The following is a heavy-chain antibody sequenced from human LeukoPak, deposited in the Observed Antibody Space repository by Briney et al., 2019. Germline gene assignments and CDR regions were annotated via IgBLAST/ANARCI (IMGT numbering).Heavy chain of an antibody. V-gene: IGHV4-61*02. D-gene: IGHD3-22*01. CDR2: IHISGST. Sequence: SETLSLTCTVSGGPINSGSYSWTWIRQPAGKGLEWIGRIHISGSTHYTPSLKSRVTISVDTSKNQFSLKLSSVTAADTAVYYCARADRSGYFGNVVAFDIWGQGTMVTVSS. CDR3: ARADRSGYFGNVVAFDI. CDR1: GGPINSGSYS. J-gene: IGHJ3*02.